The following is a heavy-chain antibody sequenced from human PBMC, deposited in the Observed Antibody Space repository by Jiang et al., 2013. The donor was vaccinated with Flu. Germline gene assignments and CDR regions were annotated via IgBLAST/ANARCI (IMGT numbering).Heavy chain of an antibody. J-gene: IGHJ1*01. CDR1: GFTFSSYA. D-gene: IGHD2-21*02. Sequence: PGRSLRLSCAASGFTFSSYAMHWVRQAPGKGLEWVAVISYDGSNKYYADSVKGRFTISRDNSKNTLYLQMNSLRAEDTAVYYCARSPLDSYCGGDCSEYFQHWGQGTLVTVSS. CDR2: ISYDGSNK. V-gene: IGHV3-30-3*01. CDR3: ARSPLDSYCGGDCSEYFQH.